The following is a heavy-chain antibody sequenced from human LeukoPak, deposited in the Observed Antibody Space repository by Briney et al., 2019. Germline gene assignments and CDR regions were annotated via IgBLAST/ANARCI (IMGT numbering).Heavy chain of an antibody. CDR3: AKHRGFWSAYFYFGC. V-gene: IGHV3-30*02. Sequence: PGGSLRLSCATSGLTFRSYGMHWVRQAPGKGLEWVAFIRYDGSNQFYADSVKGRFTISRDNSKNTLYLQMNSLRTEDTAVYYCAKHRGFWSAYFYFGCWGQGAPVTVAS. CDR1: GLTFRSYG. CDR2: IRYDGSNQ. J-gene: IGHJ4*02. D-gene: IGHD3-3*01.